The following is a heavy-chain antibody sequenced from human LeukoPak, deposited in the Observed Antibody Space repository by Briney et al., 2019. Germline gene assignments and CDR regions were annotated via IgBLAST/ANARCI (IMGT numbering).Heavy chain of an antibody. D-gene: IGHD3-16*01. V-gene: IGHV4-34*01. CDR3: VRGSTLRHYQY. CDR2: INHSGST. Sequence: NPSETLSLTCAVYGGSFSGYYWSWIRQPPGKGLEWLGEINHSGSTNYNPSLKSRVTISLDTSKNQFSLKLNSVTAADTAVYYCVRGSTLRHYQYWGQGTLVTVSS. J-gene: IGHJ4*02. CDR1: GGSFSGYY.